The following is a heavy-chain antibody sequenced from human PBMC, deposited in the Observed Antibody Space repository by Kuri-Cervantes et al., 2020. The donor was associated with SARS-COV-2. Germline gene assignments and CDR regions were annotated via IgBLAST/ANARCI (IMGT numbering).Heavy chain of an antibody. CDR2: IKSKRDDGTT. CDR1: GFSFTNAW. D-gene: IGHD3-3*01. J-gene: IGHJ4*02. Sequence: GESLKISCAASGFSFTNAWMSWVRQAPGKGLEWVGRIKSKRDDGTTDYAAPVRGRFTISRDDSKNTLYLQLKSLKIEDTAVYYCTTAVFGVAKPADYWAQGPLAPFPQ. CDR3: TTAVFGVAKPADY. V-gene: IGHV3-15*01.